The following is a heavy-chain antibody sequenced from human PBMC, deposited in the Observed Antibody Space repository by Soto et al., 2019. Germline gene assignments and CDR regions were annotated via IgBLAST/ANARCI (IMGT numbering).Heavy chain of an antibody. CDR2: VYWDDDN. CDR1: GFSLTTRPGG. J-gene: IGHJ5*02. V-gene: IGHV2-5*02. D-gene: IGHD1-1*01. CDR3: APQLGGYTWNDCWFDH. Sequence: SGPTLVNPTQPLTLTCSFSGFSLTTRPGGXAWIRQAPGKALEGLVFVYWDDDNRYSQSLRSRLTATKDTSKNQLVLTATTMDPLDKATSYCAPQLGGYTWNDCWFDHWGQGTPVTVSS.